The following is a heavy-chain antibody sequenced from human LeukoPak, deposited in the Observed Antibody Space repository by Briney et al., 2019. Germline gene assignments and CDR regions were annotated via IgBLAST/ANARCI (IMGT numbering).Heavy chain of an antibody. J-gene: IGHJ4*02. D-gene: IGHD1-26*01. V-gene: IGHV4-30-2*01. CDR1: GGSISSGGYS. Sequence: SETLSLTCAVSGGSISSGGYSWSWIRQPPGKGLEWIGYIYHSGSTYYNPSLKSRVTISVDTSKNQFSLKLSSVTAADTAVYYCARGIVGATRETFDYWGQGTLVTVSS. CDR2: IYHSGST. CDR3: ARGIVGATRETFDY.